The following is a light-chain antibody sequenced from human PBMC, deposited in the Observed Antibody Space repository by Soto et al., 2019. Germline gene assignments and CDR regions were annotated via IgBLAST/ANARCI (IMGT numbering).Light chain of an antibody. V-gene: IGKV3-11*01. CDR2: DAS. Sequence: EIVLTQSPATLSLSPGERATLSCRASQSVRSFLAWYQQKPGQAPRLLIYDASNRATDIPARFSGSESGTDFTLTISSLEPEDFAVYYCQQGSDWPLTFGGGTKVEI. J-gene: IGKJ4*01. CDR3: QQGSDWPLT. CDR1: QSVRSF.